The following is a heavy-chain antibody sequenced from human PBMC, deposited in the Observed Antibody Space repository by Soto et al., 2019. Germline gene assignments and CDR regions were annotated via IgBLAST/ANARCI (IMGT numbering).Heavy chain of an antibody. V-gene: IGHV3-23*01. Sequence: EVQLLESGGGLVQPGGSQRLSCAASGFTFSSYAMSWVRQGPGKGLEWVTLISGSGGVTDYADSVKGRFTVSRDNSKNTMYLELNSLPAGDTAIYYCAKIPSGSSEAAFDVWGQGTVVTVSS. J-gene: IGHJ3*01. CDR3: AKIPSGSSEAAFDV. D-gene: IGHD6-19*01. CDR2: ISGSGGVT. CDR1: GFTFSSYA.